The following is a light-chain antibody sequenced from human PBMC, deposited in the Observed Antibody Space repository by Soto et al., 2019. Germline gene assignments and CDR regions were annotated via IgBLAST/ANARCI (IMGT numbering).Light chain of an antibody. CDR2: EVN. Sequence: QSGMTVPPCASGSTRKSVAISCTGTSSDVGGYNYVSWYQQHPGKAPKLMIYEVNKRPSGVPDRFSGSKSGNTASLTVSGLQAEDEADYYCSSYAGSSNVFGPGTKVTVL. CDR1: SSDVGGYNY. J-gene: IGLJ1*01. CDR3: SSYAGSSNV. V-gene: IGLV2-8*01.